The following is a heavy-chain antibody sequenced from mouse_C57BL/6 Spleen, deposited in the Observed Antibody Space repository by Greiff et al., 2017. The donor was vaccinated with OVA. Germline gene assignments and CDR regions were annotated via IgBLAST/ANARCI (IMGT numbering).Heavy chain of an antibody. CDR3: ARGGLLWYLYYFDY. Sequence: EVQLQQSGPELVKPGASVKISCKASGYTFTDYYMNWVKQSHGKSLEWIGDINPNNGGTSYNQKFKGKATLTVDKSSSTAYMELRSLTSEDSAVYYCARGGLLWYLYYFDYWGQGTTLTVSS. CDR2: INPNNGGT. D-gene: IGHD2-1*01. V-gene: IGHV1-26*01. CDR1: GYTFTDYY. J-gene: IGHJ2*01.